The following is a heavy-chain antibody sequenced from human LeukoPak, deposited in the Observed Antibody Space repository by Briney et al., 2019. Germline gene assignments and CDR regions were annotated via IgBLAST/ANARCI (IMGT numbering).Heavy chain of an antibody. CDR3: ARACSKLDY. CDR2: IYHSGST. CDR1: GYSISSGYY. D-gene: IGHD4-11*01. V-gene: IGHV4-38-2*01. J-gene: IGHJ4*02. Sequence: SETLSLTCAVSGYSISSGYYWGWIRQPPGKGLEWIGSIYHSGSTYYNPSLKGRVTISVDTSKNQFSLKLSSVTAADTAVYYCARACSKLDYWGQGTLVTVSS.